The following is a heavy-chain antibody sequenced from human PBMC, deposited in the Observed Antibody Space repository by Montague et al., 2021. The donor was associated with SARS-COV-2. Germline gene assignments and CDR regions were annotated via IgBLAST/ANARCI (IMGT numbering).Heavy chain of an antibody. D-gene: IGHD5-12*01. CDR1: GPISGYY. CDR3: ARQYIGYNRRFDY. CDR2: ISSSGGI. J-gene: IGHJ4*02. V-gene: IGHV4-4*07. Sequence: SETLSLTCTVSGPISGYYWTWIRQSAGKGLEWIGRISSSGGIDYXASLKSRVTMSLDTSKIQLSLKLSSVTAADTAVYYCARQYIGYNRRFDYWGQGALVTVSP.